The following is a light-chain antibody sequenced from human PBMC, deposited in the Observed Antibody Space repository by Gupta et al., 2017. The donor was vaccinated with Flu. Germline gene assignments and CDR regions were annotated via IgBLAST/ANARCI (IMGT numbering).Light chain of an antibody. J-gene: IGLJ3*02. CDR3: QVWDSNADRPV. CDR2: DDT. V-gene: IGLV3-21*02. Sequence: GQTARMTCGGDSIGSKTVHWYQKKAGQAPVLVVEDDTDRPSGIPERFSGSNSGNTATLTINRVEAGDEAGYYCQVWDSNADRPVFGGGTKLTVL. CDR1: SIGSKT.